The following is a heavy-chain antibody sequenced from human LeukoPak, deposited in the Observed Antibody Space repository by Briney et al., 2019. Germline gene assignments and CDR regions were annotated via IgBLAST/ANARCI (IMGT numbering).Heavy chain of an antibody. D-gene: IGHD6-19*01. Sequence: PGGSLRRSCVASGFTFSNYGIHWVRQAPGKGLEWAAFIRYDGSNKYYADSVRGRFTISRDNSKNTLYLQMNSLRAEDTAVYYCAKEYSSGWHDAFDIWGQGTMVTVSS. V-gene: IGHV3-30*02. CDR2: IRYDGSNK. CDR3: AKEYSSGWHDAFDI. CDR1: GFTFSNYG. J-gene: IGHJ3*02.